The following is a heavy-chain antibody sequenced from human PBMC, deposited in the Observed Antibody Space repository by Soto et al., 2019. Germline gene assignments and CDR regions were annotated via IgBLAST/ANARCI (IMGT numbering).Heavy chain of an antibody. Sequence: SVKVSCKASGGTFSSYAISWVRQAPGQGLEWMGGIIPIFGTANYAQKFRGRVTITADESTSTAYMELSSLRSEDTAVYYCAVAYCGGDCYLGYYGMDVWGQGTTVTVSS. J-gene: IGHJ6*02. CDR2: IIPIFGTA. CDR3: AVAYCGGDCYLGYYGMDV. CDR1: GGTFSSYA. V-gene: IGHV1-69*13. D-gene: IGHD2-21*02.